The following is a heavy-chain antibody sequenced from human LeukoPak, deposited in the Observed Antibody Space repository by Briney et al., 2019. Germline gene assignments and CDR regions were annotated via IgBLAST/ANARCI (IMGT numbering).Heavy chain of an antibody. CDR2: IRSDGSDT. CDR1: GFTFSDTW. Sequence: PGGSLRLSCAASGFTFSDTWMHWVRQAPGEGLVWVSRIRSDGSDTRYAESVKGRFTISRDNSKNTLYLQMNSLRAEDTAVYYCAKDLGDYASRLDYWGQGTLVTVSS. V-gene: IGHV3-74*01. CDR3: AKDLGDYASRLDY. D-gene: IGHD4-17*01. J-gene: IGHJ4*02.